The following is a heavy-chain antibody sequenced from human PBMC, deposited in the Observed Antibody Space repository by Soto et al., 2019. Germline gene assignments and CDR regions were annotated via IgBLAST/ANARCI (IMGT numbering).Heavy chain of an antibody. CDR2: INPNSGST. Sequence: QVQLVQSGADVKKPGASVKVSCEASGYTFNGFFLQWVRQAPGQGLEWMGWINPNSGSTKYAQKFQGRVTMSRDTSISTAYMELSSLTSDDTAVYYCARYCATASRYAPGGMDVWGQGTTVTVSS. D-gene: IGHD2-2*01. CDR1: GYTFNGFF. V-gene: IGHV1-2*02. CDR3: ARYCATASRYAPGGMDV. J-gene: IGHJ6*02.